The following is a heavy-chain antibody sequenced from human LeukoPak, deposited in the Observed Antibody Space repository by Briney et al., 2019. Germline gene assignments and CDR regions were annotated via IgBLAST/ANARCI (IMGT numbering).Heavy chain of an antibody. CDR3: ARALYCSSTSCQYCFDY. D-gene: IGHD2-2*01. V-gene: IGHV3-7*04. CDR2: IKQDGSEK. CDR1: GFTFSSYW. J-gene: IGHJ4*02. Sequence: GGSLRLSCAASGFTFSSYWMSWVRQAPGKGLEWVANIKQDGSEKYYVDSVKGRFTISRDNAKNSLYLQMNSLRAEDTAVYYCARALYCSSTSCQYCFDYWGQGTLVTVSS.